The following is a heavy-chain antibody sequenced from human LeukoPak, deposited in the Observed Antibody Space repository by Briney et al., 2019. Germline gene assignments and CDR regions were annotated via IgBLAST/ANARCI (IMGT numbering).Heavy chain of an antibody. Sequence: PSETLSLTCTVSGGSISSYYWSWIRQPAGKGLEWIGRIYTSGSTNYNLSLKSRVTMSVDTSKNQFSLKLSSVTAADTAVYYCARALQYYDYVWGSYRYQDVWGKGTTVTVSS. CDR1: GGSISSYY. CDR2: IYTSGST. J-gene: IGHJ6*04. D-gene: IGHD3-16*02. V-gene: IGHV4-4*07. CDR3: ARALQYYDYVWGSYRYQDV.